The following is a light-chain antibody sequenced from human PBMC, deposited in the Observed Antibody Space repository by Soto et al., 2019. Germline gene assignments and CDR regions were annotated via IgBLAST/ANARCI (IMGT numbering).Light chain of an antibody. CDR1: ALPKQF. J-gene: IGLJ1*01. Sequence: SYELTQPPSVSVSPGQTARITCSGDALPKQFAYWYQQKSGQAPVLLIYKDSERPSGIPGRFSGSRSGTTVTLTISGVQAEDEADYYCQSADSSGTYVFGTGTKVTVL. CDR3: QSADSSGTYV. V-gene: IGLV3-25*03. CDR2: KDS.